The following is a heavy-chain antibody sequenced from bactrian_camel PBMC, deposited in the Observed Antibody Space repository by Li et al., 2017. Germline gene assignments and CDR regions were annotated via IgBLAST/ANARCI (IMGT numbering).Heavy chain of an antibody. CDR3: ANEYDGSWYDYGAFDY. CDR2: IYTGDATT. Sequence: HVQLVESGGGLVQPGGSLRLTCAASGFTFSSYGMSWVRQAPGKGLEWVSSIYTGDATTNFADSVKGRFTISRDNTKNMLYLQMNSLKSEDTALYYCANEYDGSWYDYGAFDYWGQGTHVTVS. J-gene: IGHJ4*01. D-gene: IGHD6*01. CDR1: GFTFSSYG. V-gene: IGHV3-2*01.